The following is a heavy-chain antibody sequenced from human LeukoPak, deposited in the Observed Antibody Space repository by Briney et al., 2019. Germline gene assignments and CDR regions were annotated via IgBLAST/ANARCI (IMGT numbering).Heavy chain of an antibody. CDR3: ARDWNGGYSYGSYYYYYMDV. Sequence: GASVKVSCKASGYTFTSYDINWVRQAAGQGLEWMAWMNPNSNNIGYAQKFQGRVTITRDTSINTAYMELRSLRSEDTAVYYCARDWNGGYSYGSYYYYYMDVWGKGTTVTVSS. CDR2: MNPNSNNI. J-gene: IGHJ6*03. D-gene: IGHD5-18*01. CDR1: GYTFTSYD. V-gene: IGHV1-8*03.